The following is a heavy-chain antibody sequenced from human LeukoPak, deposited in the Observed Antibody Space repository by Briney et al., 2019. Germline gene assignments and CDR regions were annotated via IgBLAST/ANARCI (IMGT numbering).Heavy chain of an antibody. CDR2: MYHSGST. CDR1: GYSISSGYY. Sequence: SETLSLTCAVSGYSISSGYYWGWFRQPPGKGLEWIGSMYHSGSTYFNPSLKSRVTISVDTSKNQFSLTLSSVTAADTAVYFCARVAASGTALDAFDRWGQGTMVTVSS. CDR3: ARVAASGTALDAFDR. V-gene: IGHV4-38-2*01. J-gene: IGHJ3*02. D-gene: IGHD6-13*01.